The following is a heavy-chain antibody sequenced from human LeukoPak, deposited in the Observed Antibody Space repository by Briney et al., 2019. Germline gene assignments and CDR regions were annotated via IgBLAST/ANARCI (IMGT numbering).Heavy chain of an antibody. V-gene: IGHV1-18*01. CDR2: ISAYNGNT. Sequence: SVKVSCKASGYTFTSYGISWVRQAPGQGLEWMGWISAYNGNTNYAQKLQGRVTVTTDTSTSTAYMELRSLRSDDTAVYYCARDPRRQWLDPYYFDYWAREPWSPSPQ. CDR1: GYTFTSYG. J-gene: IGHJ4*02. CDR3: ARDPRRQWLDPYYFDY. D-gene: IGHD6-19*01.